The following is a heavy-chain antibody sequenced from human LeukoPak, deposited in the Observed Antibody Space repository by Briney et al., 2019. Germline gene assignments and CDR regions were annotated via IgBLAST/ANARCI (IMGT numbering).Heavy chain of an antibody. CDR1: GFTFSSYG. Sequence: PGRSLRLSCAASGFTFSSYGMHWVRQAPGKGLEWVAVISYDGSNKYYADSVKGRFTISRDKAKNSLYLQMNSLRAEDTALYYCAKDIADQIVGATWGYHGMDVWGQGTTVTVSS. CDR2: ISYDGSNK. D-gene: IGHD1-26*01. CDR3: AKDIADQIVGATWGYHGMDV. V-gene: IGHV3-30*18. J-gene: IGHJ6*02.